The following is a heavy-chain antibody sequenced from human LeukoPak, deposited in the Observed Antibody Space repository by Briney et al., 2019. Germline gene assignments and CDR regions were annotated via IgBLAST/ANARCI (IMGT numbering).Heavy chain of an antibody. V-gene: IGHV1-46*01. Sequence: GASVKVSCKASGYTFGTHWMHWVRQAPGQGLEWMGIINPSGDFRSYAQKFKGRVTVTRDMSTRTVYMELSDLRPDDTAVYYCARDCDYYDSSGGFDYWGQGTLVTVSS. CDR2: INPSGDFR. CDR3: ARDCDYYDSSGGFDY. CDR1: GYTFGTHW. J-gene: IGHJ4*02. D-gene: IGHD3-22*01.